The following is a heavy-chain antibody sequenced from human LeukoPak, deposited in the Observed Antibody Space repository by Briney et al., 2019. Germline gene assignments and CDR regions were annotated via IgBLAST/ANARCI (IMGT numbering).Heavy chain of an antibody. CDR3: AKLTGTSDAFDI. CDR1: GFTFSSYG. Sequence: PGGSLRLSCAASGFTFSSYGMHWVRQAPGKGLEWVAVISYDGSNKYYADSVKGRFTISRDNSKNTLYLQMSSLRAEDTAVYYCAKLTGTSDAFDIWGQGTMVTVSS. CDR2: ISYDGSNK. V-gene: IGHV3-30*18. J-gene: IGHJ3*02. D-gene: IGHD3/OR15-3a*01.